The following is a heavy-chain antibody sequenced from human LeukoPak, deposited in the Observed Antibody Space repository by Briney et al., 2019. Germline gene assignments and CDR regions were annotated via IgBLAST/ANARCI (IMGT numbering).Heavy chain of an antibody. J-gene: IGHJ4*02. CDR2: IYYSGST. CDR3: ARCDYYGSGSYSYFDY. V-gene: IGHV4-39*01. Sequence: SETLSLTCTVSGGSISSSSYYWGLIRQPPGKGLEWIGSIYYSGSTYYNPSLKSRVTISVDTSKNQFSLKLSSVTAADTAVYYCARCDYYGSGSYSYFDYWGQGTLVTVSS. CDR1: GGSISSSSYY. D-gene: IGHD3-10*01.